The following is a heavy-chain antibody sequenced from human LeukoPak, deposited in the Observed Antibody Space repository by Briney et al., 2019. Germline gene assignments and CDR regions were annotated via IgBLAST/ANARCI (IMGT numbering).Heavy chain of an antibody. V-gene: IGHV1-18*01. D-gene: IGHD5-12*01. CDR3: ARGGYSGFTHYYYMDV. CDR2: ISTYNGST. J-gene: IGHJ6*03. CDR1: GYSFVLYG. Sequence: ASVKVSCKASGYSFVLYGISWVRQAPGQGPEWMGWISTYNGSTKYAQKFQGRVTMTRNTSISTAYMELSSLRSEDTAVYYCARGGYSGFTHYYYMDVWGKGTTVTISS.